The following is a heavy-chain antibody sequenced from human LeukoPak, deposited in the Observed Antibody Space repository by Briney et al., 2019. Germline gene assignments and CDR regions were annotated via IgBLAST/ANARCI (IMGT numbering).Heavy chain of an antibody. V-gene: IGHV4-38-2*01. CDR3: ARGNLFDS. Sequence: SETLSLTCGVSGYSIASGYYWGWIRQPPGKGLEWIGSIYHTGTACYNPSLQSRVTISVDTSKNQFSLKLTSMTATDTGFYYCARGNLFDSWGQGTLATVSS. CDR1: GYSIASGYY. J-gene: IGHJ5*01. D-gene: IGHD4-23*01. CDR2: IYHTGTA.